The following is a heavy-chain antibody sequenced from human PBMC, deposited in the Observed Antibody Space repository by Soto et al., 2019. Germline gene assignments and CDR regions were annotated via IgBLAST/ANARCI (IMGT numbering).Heavy chain of an antibody. D-gene: IGHD3-10*01. J-gene: IGHJ5*02. CDR1: GFTVSSNY. Sequence: GGSLRLSCAASGFTVSSNYMSWVRQAPGKGLEWVSAISGSGGSTYYADSVKGRFTISRDNSKNTLYLQMNSLRAEDTAVYYCAKRITMVRDLWRGGFDPWGQGTLVTVSS. CDR3: AKRITMVRDLWRGGFDP. V-gene: IGHV3-23*01. CDR2: ISGSGGST.